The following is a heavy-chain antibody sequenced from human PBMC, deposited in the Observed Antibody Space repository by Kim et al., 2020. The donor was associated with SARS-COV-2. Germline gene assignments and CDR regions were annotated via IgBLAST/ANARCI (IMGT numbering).Heavy chain of an antibody. D-gene: IGHD6-19*01. CDR2: ISSSSSAI. J-gene: IGHJ4*02. Sequence: GGSLRLSCVASGFTFSIYSMNWVRQAPGKGLEWVSYISSSSSAIYYADSVKGRVTVSRDNAKNSLYLQMNSLRAEDTSVYYCATQLYSSGKGFDHWGQGTLVTVSS. CDR3: ATQLYSSGKGFDH. CDR1: GFTFSIYS. V-gene: IGHV3-48*04.